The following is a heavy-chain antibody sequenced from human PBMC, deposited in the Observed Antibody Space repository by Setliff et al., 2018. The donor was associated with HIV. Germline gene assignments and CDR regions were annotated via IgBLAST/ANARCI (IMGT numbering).Heavy chain of an antibody. CDR3: ARGRNYDSSGYGDYYYYMDV. J-gene: IGHJ6*03. D-gene: IGHD3-22*01. Sequence: GASVQVSCKASGGTFSSYPISWVRQAPGQGLEWMGGIIPIFGTTHYAQKFQGRVKVTADESTSTAYMQLSSLRSDDTAVYYCARGRNYDSSGYGDYYYYMDVWGKGTTVTVSS. CDR1: GGTFSSYP. CDR2: IIPIFGTT. V-gene: IGHV1-69*13.